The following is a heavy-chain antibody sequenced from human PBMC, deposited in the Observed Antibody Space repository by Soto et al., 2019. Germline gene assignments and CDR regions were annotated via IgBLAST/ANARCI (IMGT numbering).Heavy chain of an antibody. Sequence: QMHLQESGSGLVKPSQTLSLTCAVSGGSLSSSAYSWSWIRQPPGKGLEWIGFIYQSGSTNYNPPLKSRVTTSLNRPKNQFSLKLSSVTAADTAVYYCARELLFYDSDGFSWDDAFDIWGQGTMVTVSS. CDR1: GGSLSSSAYS. CDR2: IYQSGST. CDR3: ARELLFYDSDGFSWDDAFDI. J-gene: IGHJ3*02. V-gene: IGHV4-30-2*01. D-gene: IGHD3-22*01.